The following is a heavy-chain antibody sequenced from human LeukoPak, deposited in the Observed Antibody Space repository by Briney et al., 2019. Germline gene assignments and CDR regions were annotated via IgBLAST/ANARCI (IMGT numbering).Heavy chain of an antibody. CDR2: ISSSSSTI. J-gene: IGHJ4*02. Sequence: GGSLRLSCAASGFTFSGHNMNWVRQAPGKGLEWVSYISSSSSTIYYADSVKGRFTISRDNAKNSLYLQMNSLRAEDTAVYYCARVSGSSSPARSFDYWGQGTLVTVSS. V-gene: IGHV3-48*01. D-gene: IGHD6-13*01. CDR3: ARVSGSSSPARSFDY. CDR1: GFTFSGHN.